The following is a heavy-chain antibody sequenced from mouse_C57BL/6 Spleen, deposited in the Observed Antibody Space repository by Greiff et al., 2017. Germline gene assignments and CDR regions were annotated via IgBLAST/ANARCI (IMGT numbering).Heavy chain of an antibody. D-gene: IGHD2-13*01. Sequence: QVQLQQSGPELVKPGASVKISCKASGYAFSSSWMNWVKQRPGKGLEWIGRIYPGDGDTNYNGKFKGKATLTADKSSSTAYMQLSSLTSEDSAVYFCARSGDDESAMDYWGQGTSVTVSS. CDR1: GYAFSSSW. V-gene: IGHV1-82*01. J-gene: IGHJ4*01. CDR2: IYPGDGDT. CDR3: ARSGDDESAMDY.